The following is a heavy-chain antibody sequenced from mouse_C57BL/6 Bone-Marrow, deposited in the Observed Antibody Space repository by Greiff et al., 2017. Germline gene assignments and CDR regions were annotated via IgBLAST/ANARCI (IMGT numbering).Heavy chain of an antibody. Sequence: VQLQQPGAELVKPGASVKMSCKASGYTFTSYWITWVKQRPGQGLEWIGDIYPGSGSTNYNEKFKSKATLTVDTSSSTAYMQLSSLTSEDSAGYYCARGGLYDGYYWDFDVWGTGTTVTVSS. CDR3: ARGGLYDGYYWDFDV. CDR2: IYPGSGST. V-gene: IGHV1-55*01. D-gene: IGHD2-3*01. J-gene: IGHJ1*03. CDR1: GYTFTSYW.